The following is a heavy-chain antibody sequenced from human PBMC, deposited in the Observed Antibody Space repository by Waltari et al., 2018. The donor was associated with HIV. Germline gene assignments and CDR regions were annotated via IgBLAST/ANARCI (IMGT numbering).Heavy chain of an antibody. CDR3: ARVPDRSGYQRYAMDV. V-gene: IGHV1-69*01. CDR1: GGTVRSSA. Sequence: VPLVQSGAEGKKPGSSVKVPCKASGGTVRSSAISWVRQAPGQGLEGMGAIIPLFGEANDAQKFQGRRTITADESTSTAYMELSSLRSEDTAVYYCARVPDRSGYQRYAMDVWGQGTTVTVS. D-gene: IGHD3-22*01. J-gene: IGHJ6*02. CDR2: IIPLFGEA.